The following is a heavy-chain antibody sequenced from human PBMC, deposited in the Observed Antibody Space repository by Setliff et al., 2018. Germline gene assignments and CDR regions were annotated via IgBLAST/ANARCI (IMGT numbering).Heavy chain of an antibody. Sequence: QPGGSLRLSCAASEFSLSDFHMHWVRQAPGRGLEWVGRVRRKTNSYATAYSASLKGRFTISRNDSKNTAYLQMNSLQSEDTAVYYCARRGVGMGMDVWGKGTTVTVSS. CDR2: VRRKTNSYAT. D-gene: IGHD2-2*01. V-gene: IGHV3-73*01. CDR3: ARRGVGMGMDV. J-gene: IGHJ6*03. CDR1: EFSLSDFH.